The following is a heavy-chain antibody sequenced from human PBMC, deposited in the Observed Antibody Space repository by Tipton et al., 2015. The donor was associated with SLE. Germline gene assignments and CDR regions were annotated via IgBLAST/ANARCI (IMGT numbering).Heavy chain of an antibody. CDR2: IYHSGNT. Sequence: TLSLTCTVSGGSISNYSWSWIRQPPGKGLEWIGSIYHSGNTYSNPSLKSRVTISVDTSKNQFSLKMSSVTAADTAVYYCARAPAPAPPTHYYYYFMDVWGHGTTVTVSS. J-gene: IGHJ6*03. V-gene: IGHV4-4*08. CDR1: GGSISNYS. CDR3: ARAPAPAPPTHYYYYFMDV. D-gene: IGHD2-2*01.